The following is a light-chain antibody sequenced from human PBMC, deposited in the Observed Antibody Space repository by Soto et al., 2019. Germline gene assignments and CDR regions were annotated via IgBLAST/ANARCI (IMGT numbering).Light chain of an antibody. V-gene: IGKV3-11*01. Sequence: EIVLTQSPATLSLSPGERATLSCRASQSVSSYLAWYQQKPGQAPRLLIYDASNRATGIPARFSGSGSGTDFTLTISSLEPEDLAVYYCQQRSNWITFDQGTRLEIK. J-gene: IGKJ5*01. CDR3: QQRSNWIT. CDR2: DAS. CDR1: QSVSSY.